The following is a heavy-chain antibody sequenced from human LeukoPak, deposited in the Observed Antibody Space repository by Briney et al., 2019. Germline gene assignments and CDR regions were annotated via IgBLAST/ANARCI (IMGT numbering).Heavy chain of an antibody. Sequence: PGGSLRLSCTAAGFSLSMYWMSRVRQAPGKGLEWVANIRSDGVEKYYVDSVRGRFTISTDTAKNTLYLQMNSLRADDTAVYYCAREFTGYGNTDYWGQGTLVTVSS. CDR2: IRSDGVEK. V-gene: IGHV3-7*03. CDR3: AREFTGYGNTDY. CDR1: GFSLSMYW. J-gene: IGHJ4*02. D-gene: IGHD5-12*01.